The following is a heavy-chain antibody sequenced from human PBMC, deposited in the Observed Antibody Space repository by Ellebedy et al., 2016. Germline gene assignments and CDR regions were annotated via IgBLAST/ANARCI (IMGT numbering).Heavy chain of an antibody. V-gene: IGHV3-23*01. J-gene: IGHJ6*02. D-gene: IGHD5-18*01. Sequence: GESLKISXAASGFTFSSYAMSWVRQAPGKGLEWVSAISGSGGSTYYADSVKGRFTISRDNSKNTLYLQMNSLRAEDTAVYYCAKDGNVDTGQIEGMDVWGQGTTVTVSS. CDR2: ISGSGGST. CDR1: GFTFSSYA. CDR3: AKDGNVDTGQIEGMDV.